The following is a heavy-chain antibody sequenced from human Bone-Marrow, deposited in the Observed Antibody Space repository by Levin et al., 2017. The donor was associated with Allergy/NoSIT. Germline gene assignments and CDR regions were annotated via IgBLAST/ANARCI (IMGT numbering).Heavy chain of an antibody. CDR1: GFSIATAGVA. D-gene: IGHD6-19*01. CDR3: AYTSGWPSGGMSV. J-gene: IGHJ6*02. Sequence: QTLSLTCTFSGFSIATAGVAVGWIRQPPGKALEWLAVIYRDDDKRYSPSLKSRLAISIDASKKQVVLTMTNVDAVDTGTYYCAYTSGWPSGGMSVWGQGTTVTVSS. CDR2: IYRDDDK. V-gene: IGHV2-5*02.